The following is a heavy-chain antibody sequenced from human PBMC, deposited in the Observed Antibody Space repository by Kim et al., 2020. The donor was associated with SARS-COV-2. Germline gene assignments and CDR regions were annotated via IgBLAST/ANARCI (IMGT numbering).Heavy chain of an antibody. CDR2: IKQDGSEK. CDR3: AREGSGWYYYYGMDV. V-gene: IGHV3-7*03. J-gene: IGHJ6*02. CDR1: GFTFSSYW. Sequence: GGSLRRSCAASGFTFSSYWMSWVRQAPGKGLEWVANIKQDGSEKYYVDSVKGRFTISRDNAKNSLYLQMNSLRAEDTAVYYCAREGSGWYYYYGMDVWGQGTTVTVSS. D-gene: IGHD6-19*01.